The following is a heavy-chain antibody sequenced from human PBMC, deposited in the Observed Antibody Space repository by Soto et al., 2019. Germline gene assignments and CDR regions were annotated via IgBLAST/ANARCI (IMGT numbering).Heavy chain of an antibody. Sequence: SETLSLTCAASGGSNSSGDYYWRWVPQPPGKGLEWSGYMYNTGSTIYNPSLKSRVTRSVDTSKNQFSLKLNSVTAADTAVYYCARDLWGYCGTDCYPLDVWGQGTTVTVSS. J-gene: IGHJ6*02. V-gene: IGHV4-61*08. CDR3: ARDLWGYCGTDCYPLDV. CDR2: MYNTGST. D-gene: IGHD2-21*02. CDR1: GGSNSSGDYY.